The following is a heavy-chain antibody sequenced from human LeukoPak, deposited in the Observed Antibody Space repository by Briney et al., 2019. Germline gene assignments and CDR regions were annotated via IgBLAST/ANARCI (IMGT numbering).Heavy chain of an antibody. J-gene: IGHJ4*02. CDR2: IYSGGST. CDR3: ARVDSRTAQFDY. V-gene: IGHV3-66*01. Sequence: GGSLRLSCAVSGFNVSSNYLNWVRQAPGKGPEWVSVIYSGGSTYYADSVKGRFTISRDNSKNALYLQMNSLRAEDTAVYHCARVDSRTAQFDYWGQGTLVTVSS. D-gene: IGHD6-13*01. CDR1: GFNVSSNY.